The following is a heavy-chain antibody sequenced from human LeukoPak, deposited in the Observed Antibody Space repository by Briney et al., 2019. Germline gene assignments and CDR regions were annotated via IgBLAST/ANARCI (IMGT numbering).Heavy chain of an antibody. V-gene: IGHV4-34*01. CDR1: GGSFSGYY. Sequence: SETLSLTCAVYGGSFSGYYWSWIRQPPGKGLEWIGEINHSGSTNYNPSLKSRVTISVDTSKNQFSLKLSSVTAADTAVYYCARPPRGSTQRYFDYWGQGTLVTVSS. J-gene: IGHJ4*02. CDR3: ARPPRGSTQRYFDY. D-gene: IGHD3-10*01. CDR2: INHSGST.